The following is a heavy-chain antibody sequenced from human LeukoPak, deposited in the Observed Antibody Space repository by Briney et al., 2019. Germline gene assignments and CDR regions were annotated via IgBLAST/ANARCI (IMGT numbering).Heavy chain of an antibody. CDR2: IDNDGGST. CDR1: GFTFHSYW. V-gene: IGHV3-74*01. CDR3: ARSPFPYYFDY. Sequence: PGGSLRLSCAASGFTFHSYWMHWVRQAPGKGLVWVSRIDNDGGSTTYADSVKGRFSISRDNARNTLYLQMNSVRAEDTAVYYCARSPFPYYFDYWGQGTLVTVSS. J-gene: IGHJ4*02. D-gene: IGHD3-16*01.